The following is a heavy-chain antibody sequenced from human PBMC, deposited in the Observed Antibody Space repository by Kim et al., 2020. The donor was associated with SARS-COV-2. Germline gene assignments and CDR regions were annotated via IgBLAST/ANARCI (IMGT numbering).Heavy chain of an antibody. D-gene: IGHD1-1*01. CDR3: ARAKTGSAYDNSDY. J-gene: IGHJ4*02. Sequence: YADAVKGRFTISTDNSKNTMYLQMNSLRAEDTAIYYCARAKTGSAYDNSDYWGQGTLVTVSS. V-gene: IGHV3-23*01.